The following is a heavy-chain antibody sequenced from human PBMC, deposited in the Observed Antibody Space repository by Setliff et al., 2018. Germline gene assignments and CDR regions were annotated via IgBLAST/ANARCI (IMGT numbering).Heavy chain of an antibody. Sequence: ASVKVSCKDSGYTFSTYGISRVRQAPGQGLEWMGWISAYNGNTNYAXRFQGRVTMSTDTSASTAYMELSSLRSEDTAVYYCASFGVGLAFDIWGQGTMVTVSS. V-gene: IGHV1-18*01. CDR3: ASFGVGLAFDI. D-gene: IGHD3-3*01. CDR2: ISAYNGNT. J-gene: IGHJ3*02. CDR1: GYTFSTYG.